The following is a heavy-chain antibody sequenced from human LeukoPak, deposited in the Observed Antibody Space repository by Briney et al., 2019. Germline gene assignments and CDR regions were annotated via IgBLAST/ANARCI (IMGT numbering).Heavy chain of an antibody. CDR3: AKGGWLEY. V-gene: IGHV3-23*01. D-gene: IGHD6-19*01. Sequence: GGSLRLSCAASGFTFSSYEMNWVRQAPGKGLEWVSAITVGGTTHYADSVRGRFTSSRDNSKNTLYLQMNSLRAEDTAVYFCAKGGWLEYWGQGTLVTVSS. CDR2: ITVGGTT. CDR1: GFTFSSYE. J-gene: IGHJ4*02.